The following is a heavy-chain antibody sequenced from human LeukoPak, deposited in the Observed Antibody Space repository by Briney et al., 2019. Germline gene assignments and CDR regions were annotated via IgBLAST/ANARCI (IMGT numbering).Heavy chain of an antibody. CDR3: AREEYGYSYYYYYMDV. Sequence: SVKVSCKASGGTFSSYSISWVRHAPEQVHEWMGRIIPIFGTTNYAQKFQGRDKITTDESTSKAYKELSSLRSEDTAVYYCAREEYGYSYYYYYMDVWGKGTTVTVSS. CDR1: GGTFSSYS. V-gene: IGHV1-69*05. J-gene: IGHJ6*03. D-gene: IGHD5-18*01. CDR2: IIPIFGTT.